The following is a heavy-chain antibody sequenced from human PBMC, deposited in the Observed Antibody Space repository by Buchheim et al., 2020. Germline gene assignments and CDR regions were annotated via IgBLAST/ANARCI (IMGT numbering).Heavy chain of an antibody. Sequence: QVQLVQSGAEVKKPGASVKVSCKASGYTFSNYHINWVRQATGQGPEWMRWVHPHNGHTGYAQKFQGRVTMTRNTSISTAYMELSSLRSEDTAVYYCARALTSPDMGVFDPWGQGTL. D-gene: IGHD3-16*01. V-gene: IGHV1-8*01. J-gene: IGHJ5*02. CDR1: GYTFSNYH. CDR3: ARALTSPDMGVFDP. CDR2: VHPHNGHT.